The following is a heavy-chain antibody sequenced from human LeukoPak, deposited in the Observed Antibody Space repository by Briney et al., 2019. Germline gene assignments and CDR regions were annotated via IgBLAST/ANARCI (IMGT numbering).Heavy chain of an antibody. V-gene: IGHV4-34*01. CDR3: ARHWRTYYYGSGSEGGYFDY. CDR2: INHSGST. Sequence: SETLSLTCAVYGGSLSGYYWSWIRQPPGKGLEWIGEINHSGSTNYNPSLKSRVTISVDTSKNQFSLKLSSVTAADTAVYYCARHWRTYYYGSGSEGGYFDYWGQGTLVTVSS. J-gene: IGHJ4*02. D-gene: IGHD3-10*01. CDR1: GGSLSGYY.